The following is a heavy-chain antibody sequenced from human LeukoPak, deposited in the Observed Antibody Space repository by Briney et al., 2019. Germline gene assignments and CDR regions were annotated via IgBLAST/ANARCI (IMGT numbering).Heavy chain of an antibody. J-gene: IGHJ2*01. CDR1: GGSISSISYY. Sequence: SETLSLTCTVSGGSISSISYYWGWIRQPPGKGLEWIGHIYYRGSTFYSPSLRGRVTISVDTSKNQFSLKLSSVTAADTAVYYCARDPLSSSWYPGRSASSGYFDLWGRGTLVTVSS. CDR2: IYYRGST. D-gene: IGHD6-13*01. V-gene: IGHV4-39*07. CDR3: ARDPLSSSWYPGRSASSGYFDL.